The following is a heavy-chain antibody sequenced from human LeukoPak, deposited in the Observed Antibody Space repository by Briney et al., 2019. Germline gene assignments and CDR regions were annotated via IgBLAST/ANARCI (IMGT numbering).Heavy chain of an antibody. D-gene: IGHD3-10*01. Sequence: ASVKVSCKASGDTFTSYSINWVRQAPGQGLEWMGWISVYKGNTNYAQKLQGRVTMTTDTSTSTAYMELRSLRSDDTAVYYCTRDSGSYYDYWGQGTLVTVSS. CDR2: ISVYKGNT. CDR1: GDTFTSYS. J-gene: IGHJ4*02. V-gene: IGHV1-18*01. CDR3: TRDSGSYYDY.